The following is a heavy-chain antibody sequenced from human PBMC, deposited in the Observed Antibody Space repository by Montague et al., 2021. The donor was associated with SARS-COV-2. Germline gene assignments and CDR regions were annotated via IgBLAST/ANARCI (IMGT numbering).Heavy chain of an antibody. V-gene: IGHV3-30*01. Sequence: SLRLSCAASGFSFSAYPMHWVRQAPGKGLESVAVLSFAGRYQYYADSVKGRLTISRDNSRNTLFLQMNDLRPEDTAVYYCARTQWADILTGSGALQWWRQGTLVTVSS. D-gene: IGHD3-9*01. CDR1: GFSFSAYP. J-gene: IGHJ4*02. CDR2: LSFAGRYQ. CDR3: ARTQWADILTGSGALQW.